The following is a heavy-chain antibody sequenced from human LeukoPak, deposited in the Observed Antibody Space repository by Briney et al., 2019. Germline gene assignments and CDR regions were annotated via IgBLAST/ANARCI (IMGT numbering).Heavy chain of an antibody. CDR1: GYTFTSYG. CDR2: ISAYNGNP. CDR3: ARVFPPAVGTPRY. V-gene: IGHV1-18*01. Sequence: ASVRLSCRASGYTFTSYGISWVRQAPGQGLEWMGWISAYNGNPNYAQKLQGRVTMTTDTSTSTAYMELRSLRSDDTAVYYCARVFPPAVGTPRYWGQGTLVTVSS. J-gene: IGHJ4*02. D-gene: IGHD6-19*01.